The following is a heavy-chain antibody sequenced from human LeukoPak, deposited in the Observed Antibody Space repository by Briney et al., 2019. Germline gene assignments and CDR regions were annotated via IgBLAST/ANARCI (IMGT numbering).Heavy chain of an antibody. CDR1: GGSFSGYY. CDR2: INHSGST. Sequence: YPSETLSLTCAVYGGSFSGYYWSWIRQPPGKGLEWIGEINHSGSTNYNPSLKSRVTISVDTSKNQFSLKLSSVTAADTAVYYCGGGYAVLNPAPDYWGQGTLVTVSS. V-gene: IGHV4-34*01. CDR3: GGGYAVLNPAPDY. J-gene: IGHJ4*02. D-gene: IGHD4-17*01.